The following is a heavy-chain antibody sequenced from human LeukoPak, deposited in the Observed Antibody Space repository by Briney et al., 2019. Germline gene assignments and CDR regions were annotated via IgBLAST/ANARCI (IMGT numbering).Heavy chain of an antibody. J-gene: IGHJ4*02. CDR3: ASLRDDKSIAARIDY. CDR1: GFTFSDYW. D-gene: IGHD6-6*01. CDR2: IKQDGSEK. Sequence: PGGSLRLSCAASGFTFSDYWMSWVRQAPGKGLEWVANIKQDGSEKHYVDSLRGRFTISRDNAKNSLYLQMNSLRAEDTAVYYCASLRDDKSIAARIDYWGQGTLVTVSS. V-gene: IGHV3-7*01.